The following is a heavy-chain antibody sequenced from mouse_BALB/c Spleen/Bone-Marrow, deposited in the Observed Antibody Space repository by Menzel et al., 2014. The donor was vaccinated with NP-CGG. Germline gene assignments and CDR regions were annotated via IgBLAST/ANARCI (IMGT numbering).Heavy chain of an antibody. CDR1: GFNIKDTY. CDR2: IDPANGNT. J-gene: IGHJ4*01. CDR3: ARWEYYAMDY. D-gene: IGHD4-1*01. Sequence: VQLQQSGAELVKPGASVKLTCTASGFNIKDTYMHWVKQRPEQGLEWIGRIDPANGNTKYDPKFQGKATITADTSSNTAYLQLSSLTSEDTAVYYCARWEYYAMDYWGQGTSVTVSS. V-gene: IGHV14-3*02.